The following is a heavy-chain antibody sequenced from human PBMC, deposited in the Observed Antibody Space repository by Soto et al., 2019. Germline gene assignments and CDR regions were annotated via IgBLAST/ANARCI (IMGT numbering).Heavy chain of an antibody. CDR1: GGSLSGYY. CDR3: ERGWMSSGPRVNFDS. Sequence: PSETLSLTCGVYGGSLSGYYWNWIRQPPGKGLEWIGEINHSGSTNYNPSLKSRVTISVDTSKNQFSLKLSSVTAADTAVYYCERGWMSSGPRVNFDSWGQGTLVTVSS. CDR2: INHSGST. D-gene: IGHD6-19*01. V-gene: IGHV4-34*01. J-gene: IGHJ4*02.